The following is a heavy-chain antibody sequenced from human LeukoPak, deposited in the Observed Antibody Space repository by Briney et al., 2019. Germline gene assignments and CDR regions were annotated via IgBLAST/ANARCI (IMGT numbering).Heavy chain of an antibody. Sequence: GGSLRLSCEASGLTVSSNYMSWVRQAPGKGLEWVSVTYSGGRTYYADSVKGRFTISRDNSKNTLYLQMNSLKVEDTAVYYCARDGHFDYWGQGTLVTVSS. CDR1: GLTVSSNY. D-gene: IGHD3/OR15-3a*01. CDR3: ARDGHFDY. V-gene: IGHV3-66*01. CDR2: TYSGGRT. J-gene: IGHJ4*02.